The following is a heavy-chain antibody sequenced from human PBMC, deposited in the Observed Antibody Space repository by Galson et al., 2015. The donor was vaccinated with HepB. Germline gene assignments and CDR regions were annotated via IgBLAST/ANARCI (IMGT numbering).Heavy chain of an antibody. CDR1: GGSFNSYY. CDR3: ARGGSYYDSSDYYFSPFDY. CDR2: INHSGIT. J-gene: IGHJ4*02. Sequence: SETLSLTCAVYGGSFNSYYWSWVRQSPGKGLEWIGEINHSGITIYNPSLKSRVTISVDRSKKQFSLKLSSVTTADTAVYYCARGGSYYDSSDYYFSPFDYWGQGILVSVSS. D-gene: IGHD3-22*01. V-gene: IGHV4-34*01.